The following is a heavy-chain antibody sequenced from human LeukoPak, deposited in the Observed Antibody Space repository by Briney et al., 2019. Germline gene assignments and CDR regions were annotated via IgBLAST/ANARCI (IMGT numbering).Heavy chain of an antibody. D-gene: IGHD2-2*01. J-gene: IGHJ6*03. Sequence: GASVKVSCKASGYTFTSYDINWVRQATGQGLEWMGWMNPNSGNTGYAQKFQGRVTMTRNTSISTAYMELSSLRSEDTAVYYCARGLKYQLLVTYYYYYYMDVWGKGTTVTISS. V-gene: IGHV1-8*01. CDR3: ARGLKYQLLVTYYYYYYMDV. CDR2: MNPNSGNT. CDR1: GYTFTSYD.